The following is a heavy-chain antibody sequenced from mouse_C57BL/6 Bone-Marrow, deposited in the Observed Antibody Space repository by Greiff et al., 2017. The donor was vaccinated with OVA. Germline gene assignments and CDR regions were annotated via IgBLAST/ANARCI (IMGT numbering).Heavy chain of an antibody. Sequence: QVQLQQSGSELRSPGSSVKLSCKDFDSEVFPIAYMSWVRQKPGHGFEWIGGILPSIGRTIYGEKFEDKATLDADTLSNTAYLELNSLTSEDSAIYYCARTRYYGSSYDWYFDVWGTGTTVTVSS. CDR2: ILPSIGRT. J-gene: IGHJ1*03. D-gene: IGHD1-1*01. V-gene: IGHV15-2*01. CDR1: DSEVFPIAY. CDR3: ARTRYYGSSYDWYFDV.